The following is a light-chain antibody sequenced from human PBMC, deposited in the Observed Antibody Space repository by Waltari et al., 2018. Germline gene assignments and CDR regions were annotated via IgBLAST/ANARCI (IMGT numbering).Light chain of an antibody. CDR3: SSYAGNYVA. CDR2: DVT. CDR1: RSDVGGYNF. V-gene: IGLV2-11*01. Sequence: QSALTQPRSVSGSPGQSVTISCTGTRSDVGGYNFVSWYQQHPGTAPKLIISDVTKRPAGVPDRFSGSKSGNTASLTISGLQAKDEADYYCSSYAGNYVAFGGGTKLTVL. J-gene: IGLJ2*01.